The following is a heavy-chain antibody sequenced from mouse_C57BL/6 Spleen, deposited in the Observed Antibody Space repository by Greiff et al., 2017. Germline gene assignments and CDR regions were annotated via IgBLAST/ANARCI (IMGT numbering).Heavy chain of an antibody. V-gene: IGHV5-6*01. J-gene: IGHJ1*03. CDR2: ISSGGSYT. D-gene: IGHD1-1*01. CDR3: ARHHYYGSSYWYFDV. CDR1: GFTFSSYG. Sequence: EVQLVESGGDLVKPGGSLKLSCAASGFTFSSYGMSWVRQTPDKRLEWVATISSGGSYTYYPDSVKGRFTISRDNAKNTLYLQMSSLKSEDTARYYCARHHYYGSSYWYFDVWGTGTPLTVSS.